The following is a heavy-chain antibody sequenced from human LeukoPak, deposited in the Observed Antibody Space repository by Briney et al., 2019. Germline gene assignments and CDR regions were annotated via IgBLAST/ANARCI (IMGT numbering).Heavy chain of an antibody. CDR3: ARAALAARPPSYYYYGMDV. V-gene: IGHV4-59*01. CDR1: GGSISSYC. J-gene: IGHJ6*02. D-gene: IGHD6-6*01. CDR2: IYYSGST. Sequence: PSETLSLTCTVSGGSISSYCWSWIRQPPGKGLEWIGYIYYSGSTNYNPSLKSRVTISVDTSKNQFSLKLSSVTAADTAVYYCARAALAARPPSYYYYGMDVWGQGTTVTVSS.